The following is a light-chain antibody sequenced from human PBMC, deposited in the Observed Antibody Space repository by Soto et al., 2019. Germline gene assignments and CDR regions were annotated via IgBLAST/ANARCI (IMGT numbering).Light chain of an antibody. J-gene: IGKJ4*01. CDR1: QSVGRNY. CDR2: DAS. Sequence: EIVLTQSPGTLSVSPGERATLSCRPSQSVGRNYLAWYQQKPGQAPRLLIYDASSRATGIPDRFSGSGSGTDFTLTISRLEPEDFAVYYCQQYASSPLTFGGGTKVETK. CDR3: QQYASSPLT. V-gene: IGKV3-20*01.